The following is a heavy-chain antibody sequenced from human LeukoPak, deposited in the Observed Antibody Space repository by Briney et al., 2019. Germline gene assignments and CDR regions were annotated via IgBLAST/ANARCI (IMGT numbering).Heavy chain of an antibody. Sequence: SETLSLICTVSGGSVSSGSYYWSWIRQPPGKGLEWIGYIYYSGSTNYNPSLKSRVTISVDTSKNQFSLKLSSVTAADTAVYYCARGGVVPAAIEIGFDYWGQGTLVTVSS. CDR3: ARGGVVPAAIEIGFDY. D-gene: IGHD2-2*02. CDR2: IYYSGST. J-gene: IGHJ4*02. V-gene: IGHV4-61*01. CDR1: GGSVSSGSYY.